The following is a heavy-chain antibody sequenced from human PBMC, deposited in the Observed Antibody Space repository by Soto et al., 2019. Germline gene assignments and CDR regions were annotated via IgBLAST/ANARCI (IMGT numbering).Heavy chain of an antibody. D-gene: IGHD4-4*01. CDR2: ISASGGST. J-gene: IGHJ6*02. V-gene: IGHV3-23*01. CDR1: GFTFSRNA. Sequence: SLRLSCAASGFTFSRNAMSWVRQAPGEGLEWVSTISASGGSTYYADSVKGRFTISRDNSKNTVYMQMNSLRAEDTAVYYCAKPYSDYYYYGMDVWGQGTTVTVSS. CDR3: AKPYSDYYYYGMDV.